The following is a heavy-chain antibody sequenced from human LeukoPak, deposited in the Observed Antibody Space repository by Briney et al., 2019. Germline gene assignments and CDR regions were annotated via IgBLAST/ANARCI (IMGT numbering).Heavy chain of an antibody. V-gene: IGHV3-13*01. CDR2: IGTAGDT. CDR3: AREALAVTGTDDTFDI. D-gene: IGHD6-19*01. Sequence: GGSLRLSCAASGFTFSNHDMHWVRQATGKGLEWVSGIGTAGDTYYPGSVKGRFTISRENAKNSLYLQMNSLRAGDTAVYYCAREALAVTGTDDTFDIWGQGTMVTVSS. CDR1: GFTFSNHD. J-gene: IGHJ3*02.